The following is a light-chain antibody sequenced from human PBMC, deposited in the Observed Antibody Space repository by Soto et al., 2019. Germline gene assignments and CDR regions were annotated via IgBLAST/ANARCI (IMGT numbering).Light chain of an antibody. V-gene: IGKV3-20*01. CDR1: QSVSRY. J-gene: IGKJ5*01. Sequence: EIVLTQSSATLSLSPGERATLSCRASQSVSRYLTWYQQKPGQGPRVLIYGASSRATGIPDRFSGSGSGTDFTLTINRLEPEDFAVYFCQQYSDLPMTFGQGTRLEIK. CDR3: QQYSDLPMT. CDR2: GAS.